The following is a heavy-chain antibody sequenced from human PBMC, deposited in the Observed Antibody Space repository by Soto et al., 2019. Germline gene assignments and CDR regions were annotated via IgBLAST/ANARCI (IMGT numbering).Heavy chain of an antibody. CDR3: AILGYSGYA. V-gene: IGHV4-34*01. CDR2: INHSGST. D-gene: IGHD5-12*01. CDR1: GGSFSGYY. J-gene: IGHJ4*02. Sequence: SETLSLTCAVYGGSFSGYYWSWIRQPPGKGLEWIGEINHSGSTNYNPSLKSRVTISVGTSKNQFSLKLSSVTAADTAVYYCAILGYSGYAGGQGTLVTVSS.